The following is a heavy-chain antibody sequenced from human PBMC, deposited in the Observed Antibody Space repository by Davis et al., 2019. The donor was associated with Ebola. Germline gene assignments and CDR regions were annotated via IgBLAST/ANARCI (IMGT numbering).Heavy chain of an antibody. D-gene: IGHD3-3*01. J-gene: IGHJ3*02. CDR2: ISSSSSTI. CDR3: ANFWSGYFI. Sequence: ESLKISCAAPGFTFSRYSMNLVRQAPGKGLEWVSYISSSSSTIHYADSVKGRFNISRDNDKNSLYLQMHSLRDEDTAVYYCANFWSGYFIWGQGTMVTVSS. V-gene: IGHV3-48*02. CDR1: GFTFSRYS.